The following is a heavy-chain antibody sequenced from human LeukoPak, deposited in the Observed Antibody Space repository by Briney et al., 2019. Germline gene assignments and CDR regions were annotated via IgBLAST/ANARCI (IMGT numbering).Heavy chain of an antibody. J-gene: IGHJ3*02. CDR2: IYYSGST. V-gene: IGHV4-30-4*08. CDR3: ARAYYGDYDAFDI. Sequence: PSQTLSLTCTVSGGSISSGDYYWSWIRQPPGKGLEWIGYIYYSGSTYYNPSLKGRVTISVDTSKNQFSLKLSSVTAADTAVYYCARAYYGDYDAFDIWGQGTMVTVSS. CDR1: GGSISSGDYY. D-gene: IGHD4-17*01.